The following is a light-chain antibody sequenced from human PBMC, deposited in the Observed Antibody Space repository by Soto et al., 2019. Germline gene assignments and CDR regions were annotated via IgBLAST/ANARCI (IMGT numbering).Light chain of an antibody. CDR2: DAS. J-gene: IGKJ4*01. V-gene: IGKV3-11*01. Sequence: EIVLTQSPVTLALSPGERATLSCRASQSISKYLAWYQQKPGQAPRLLIYDASNRAAGIPARFTGSGSGTDFTLTISSLEPEDFAVYYCQQRSNWRGTFGGGTEV. CDR3: QQRSNWRGT. CDR1: QSISKY.